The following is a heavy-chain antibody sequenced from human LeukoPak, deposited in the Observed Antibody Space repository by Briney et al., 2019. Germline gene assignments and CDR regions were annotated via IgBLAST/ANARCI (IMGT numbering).Heavy chain of an antibody. CDR3: AKAVGAVIDSL. D-gene: IGHD3-9*01. CDR1: GFTFSSYA. V-gene: IGHV3-23*01. Sequence: GGSLRLSCAASGFTFSSYAMSWVRQAPGKGLEWVSSISGSGGRTYNADSVKGRFTISRDNSKNALYLQMSSLRAEDTAVYYCAKAVGAVIDSLWGQGTLVTVSS. J-gene: IGHJ4*02. CDR2: ISGSGGRT.